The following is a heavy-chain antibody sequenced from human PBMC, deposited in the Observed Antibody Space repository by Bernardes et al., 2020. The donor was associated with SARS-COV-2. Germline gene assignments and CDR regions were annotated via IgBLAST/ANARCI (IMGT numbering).Heavy chain of an antibody. J-gene: IGHJ6*02. V-gene: IGHV4-59*08. CDR1: GGCNKYYY. CDR2: IYYSGTT. D-gene: IGHD2-8*01. CDR3: ARHAKDCTRGVCQTYYYYAMDV. Sequence: SEPLSLTCTVSGGCNKYYYWSWIRQPPGKGLEWIGYIYYSGTTNYNHSLKSRVTISIDTSKNQLSPKLSSVTAADTAVYYCARHAKDCTRGVCQTYYYYAMDVWGQGTTVTVSS.